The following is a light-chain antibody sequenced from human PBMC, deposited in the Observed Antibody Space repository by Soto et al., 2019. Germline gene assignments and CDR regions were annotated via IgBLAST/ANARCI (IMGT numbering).Light chain of an antibody. CDR1: QGIRND. V-gene: IGKV1-39*01. Sequence: DIQMTQSRSSLSASXXDKVXITCPGSQGIRNDLGWYQQKPGKAPKXXIYAASSLQSGVPSRFSGSGAGTDFTLTISSLQPEDFATYYCQQSYSTLITFGQGTRLEIK. CDR2: AAS. CDR3: QQSYSTLIT. J-gene: IGKJ5*01.